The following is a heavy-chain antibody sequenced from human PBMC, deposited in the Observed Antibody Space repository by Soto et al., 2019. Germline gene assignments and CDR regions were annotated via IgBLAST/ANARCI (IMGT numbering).Heavy chain of an antibody. CDR3: ARDLKPAAMADYYYMDV. V-gene: IGHV1-18*01. CDR2: ISAYNGNT. D-gene: IGHD2-2*01. Sequence: ASVKVSCKASGYTFASHGISWVRQAPGQGLEWMGWISAYNGNTNYAQKLQGRVTMTTDTSTSTAYMELRSLRSDDTAVYYCARDLKPAAMADYYYMDVWGKGTTVTVSS. CDR1: GYTFASHG. J-gene: IGHJ6*03.